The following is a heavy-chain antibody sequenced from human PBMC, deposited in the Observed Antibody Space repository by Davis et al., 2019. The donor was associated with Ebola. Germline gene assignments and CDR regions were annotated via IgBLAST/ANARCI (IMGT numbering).Heavy chain of an antibody. CDR3: ARGRVAVAGITYYYYYGMDV. Sequence: ASVKVSCKVSGYTLTELSMHWVRQAPGKGLEWMGGFDPEDGETIYAQKFQGRVTMTRDTSTSTVYMELSRLRSDDTAVYYCARGRVAVAGITYYYYYGMDVWGQGTTVTVSS. V-gene: IGHV1-24*01. D-gene: IGHD6-19*01. J-gene: IGHJ6*02. CDR2: FDPEDGET. CDR1: GYTLTELS.